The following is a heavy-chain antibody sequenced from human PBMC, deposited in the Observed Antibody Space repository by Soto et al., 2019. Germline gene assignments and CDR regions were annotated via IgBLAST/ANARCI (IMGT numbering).Heavy chain of an antibody. CDR1: GNRFNSHW. CDR3: ASPTLRSSYYYGMAV. Sequence: GEALKNSRKGSGNRFNSHWIKWGGQMPGKRQEGKGRVDPSDSYTNYSPAFQGHGTISADKSISTAYLQWSSLKASDTAMYYCASPTLRSSYYYGMAVWGQGTTVTVSS. J-gene: IGHJ6*02. CDR2: VDPSDSYT. V-gene: IGHV5-10-1*01.